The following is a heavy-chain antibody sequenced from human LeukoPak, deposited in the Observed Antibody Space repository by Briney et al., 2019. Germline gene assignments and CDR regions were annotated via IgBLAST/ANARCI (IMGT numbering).Heavy chain of an antibody. V-gene: IGHV3-21*01. D-gene: IGHD3-22*01. Sequence: GWSVRLSCPASGLTFSHYSINGVRQPPGKGLDWVSSINPTSTSIYYADAVKGRFTISRDNARSSLYLQMNSLRAEDTAVYYCVRLRRNSDRSDYYYFYDYWGQGILVTVSS. CDR2: INPTSTSI. CDR1: GLTFSHYS. CDR3: VRLRRNSDRSDYYYFYDY. J-gene: IGHJ4*02.